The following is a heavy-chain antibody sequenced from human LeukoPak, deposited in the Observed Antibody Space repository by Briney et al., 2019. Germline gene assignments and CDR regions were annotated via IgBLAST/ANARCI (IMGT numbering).Heavy chain of an antibody. CDR1: GFPFSRYA. D-gene: IGHD2/OR15-2a*01. J-gene: IGHJ4*02. CDR3: AKQVSCDTTTCYSGMPPDY. CDR2: ISGSDGSR. V-gene: IGHV3-23*01. Sequence: HPGGSLRLSCAASGFPFSRYAMSWVRQTPERGLEWVSVISGSDGSRYYADSVKGRFTISRDDSRHTVYLQMTNLRAEDTAVYYCAKQVSCDTTTCYSGMPPDYWGQGTLVTVSS.